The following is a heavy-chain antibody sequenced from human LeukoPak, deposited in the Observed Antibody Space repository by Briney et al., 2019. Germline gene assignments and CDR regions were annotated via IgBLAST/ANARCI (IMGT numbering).Heavy chain of an antibody. D-gene: IGHD3-10*01. CDR2: IYISGIT. CDR3: ARDPGTERFGVVFDN. CDR1: GDSMSSYY. V-gene: IGHV4-4*07. J-gene: IGHJ4*02. Sequence: SETLSLTCTVSGDSMSSYYWNWIRQPAGKGLEWIGRIYISGITNYNPSLQSRVTMSVDTSKNQFSLNLSSVTAADTAVYYCARDPGTERFGVVFDNWGQGTLVTVSS.